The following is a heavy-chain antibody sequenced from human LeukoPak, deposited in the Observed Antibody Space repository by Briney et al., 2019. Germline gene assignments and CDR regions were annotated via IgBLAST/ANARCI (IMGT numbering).Heavy chain of an antibody. CDR1: GDSISPYY. D-gene: IGHD3-22*01. Sequence: SETLSLTCTVSGDSISPYYWTWIRQPPGKGLEWIGEINDSGRTSCNPSLKSRVTISVDTSKNQFSLKLRSVAAADTAVYYCASYYHDSSGYYQYYFDSWGQGTLVTVSS. V-gene: IGHV4-34*01. CDR2: INDSGRT. CDR3: ASYYHDSSGYYQYYFDS. J-gene: IGHJ4*02.